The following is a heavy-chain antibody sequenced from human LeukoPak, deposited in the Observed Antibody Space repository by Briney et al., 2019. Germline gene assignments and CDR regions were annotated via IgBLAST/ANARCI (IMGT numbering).Heavy chain of an antibody. V-gene: IGHV3-15*01. CDR2: NKCKTDGGTT. Sequence: KSGGSLRLSCAASGFTFSNAWMSWVRPATGKGREWVGRNKCKTDGGTTDYAAPVKGRFTISRDDSKNTLYLQMNSLKTEDTAVYYCTTDPLDIVLVVYAIDWGQGTLVTVSS. CDR1: GFTFSNAW. D-gene: IGHD2-8*02. CDR3: TTDPLDIVLVVYAID. J-gene: IGHJ4*02.